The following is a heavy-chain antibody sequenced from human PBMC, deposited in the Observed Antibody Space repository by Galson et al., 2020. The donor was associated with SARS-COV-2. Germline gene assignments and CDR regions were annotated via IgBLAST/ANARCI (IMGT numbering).Heavy chain of an antibody. CDR3: ARPLNWSDDAFDL. Sequence: ASVQVSCKASGYTFTDYYVHWVRQAPGQGLEWMGWTNPKSGGTDYAQNFQGRVTMTRDTSISTAYMELNRLCSDDSAVYYCARPLNWSDDAFDLWGLGTMVTVSS. CDR1: GYTFTDYY. D-gene: IGHD3-3*01. CDR2: TNPKSGGT. V-gene: IGHV1-2*02. J-gene: IGHJ3*01.